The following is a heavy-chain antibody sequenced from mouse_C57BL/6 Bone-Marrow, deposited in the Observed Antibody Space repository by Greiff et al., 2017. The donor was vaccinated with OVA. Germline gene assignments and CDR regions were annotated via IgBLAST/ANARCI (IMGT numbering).Heavy chain of an antibody. CDR1: GYAFTNYL. CDR2: INPGSGGT. V-gene: IGHV1-54*01. CDR3: ARSTVGNFDY. D-gene: IGHD1-1*01. J-gene: IGHJ2*01. Sequence: VQLQQSGAELVRPGTSVKVSCKASGYAFTNYLIEWVKQRPGQGLEWIGVINPGSGGTNYNEKFKGKATLTADKSSSTAYMQLSSLTSEDSAVYFCARSTVGNFDYWGQGTTLTVSS.